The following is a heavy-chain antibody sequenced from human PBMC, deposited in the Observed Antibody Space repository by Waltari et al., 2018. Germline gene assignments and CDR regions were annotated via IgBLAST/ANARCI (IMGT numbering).Heavy chain of an antibody. CDR2: CSGSGGST. CDR3: AKNYRLINYGSGSYNPLFDY. D-gene: IGHD3-10*01. J-gene: IGHJ4*02. CDR1: GFTFSSYA. Sequence: EVQLVESGGGLVQPGGSLRLSCAASGFTFSSYAMSWVRQAPGKGLGWVSGCSGSGGSTYYADSVKGRFTISRDNSKNTLYLQMNSLRAEDTAVYYCAKNYRLINYGSGSYNPLFDYWGQGTLVTVSS. V-gene: IGHV3-23*04.